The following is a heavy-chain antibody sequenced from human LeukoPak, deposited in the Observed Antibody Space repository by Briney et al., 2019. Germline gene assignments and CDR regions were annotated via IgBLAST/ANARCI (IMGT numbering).Heavy chain of an antibody. V-gene: IGHV3-7*01. CDR1: GFTFSSYW. J-gene: IGHJ6*03. CDR3: ARTGTMVRGVIIGYYYYYMDV. D-gene: IGHD3-10*01. CDR2: IKQDGSEK. Sequence: GGSLRLSCAASGFTFSSYWMSWVRQAPGKGLEWVANIKQDGSEKYYVDSVKGRFTISRDNAKNSLYLQMNSLGAEDTAVYYCARTGTMVRGVIIGYYYYYMDVWGKGTTVTVSS.